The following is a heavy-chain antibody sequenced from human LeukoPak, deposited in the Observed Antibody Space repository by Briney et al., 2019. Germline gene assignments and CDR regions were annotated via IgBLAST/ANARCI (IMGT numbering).Heavy chain of an antibody. Sequence: GSLRLSCAASGFTFSSYSMNWVRQAPGKGLEWVSSISSSSSYIYYADSVKGRFTISRDNAKNSLYLQMNSLRAEDTAVYYCARFGRHDAFDIWGQGTMVTVSS. V-gene: IGHV3-21*01. CDR3: ARFGRHDAFDI. CDR1: GFTFSSYS. J-gene: IGHJ3*02. CDR2: ISSSSSYI. D-gene: IGHD3-10*01.